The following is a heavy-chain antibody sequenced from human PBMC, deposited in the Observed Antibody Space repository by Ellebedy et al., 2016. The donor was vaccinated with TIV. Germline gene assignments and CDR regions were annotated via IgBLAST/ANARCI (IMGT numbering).Heavy chain of an antibody. CDR1: GFTFSSYW. J-gene: IGHJ6*02. CDR2: IRTDGSKK. Sequence: GGSLRLSCAASGFTFSSYWMSWVRQAPGKGLEWVANIRTDGSKKYYVDSVKGRFTISRDNAKNSLYVQMNSLRVEDTAVYYCAILSGATRGYNNYGMDVWGQGTTVTVSS. D-gene: IGHD5-12*01. V-gene: IGHV3-7*03. CDR3: AILSGATRGYNNYGMDV.